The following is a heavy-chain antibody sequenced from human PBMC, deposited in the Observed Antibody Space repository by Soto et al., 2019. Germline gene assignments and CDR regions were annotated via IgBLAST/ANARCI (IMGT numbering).Heavy chain of an antibody. J-gene: IGHJ6*02. CDR3: ARGNCSSTSCYLNYYYYGMDV. CDR2: IIPIFGTA. Sequence: SVKVSCNASGGTLSSYAISWVRQAPGQGLEWMGGIIPIFGTANYAQKFQGRVAITADESTSTAYMELSSLRSEDTAVYYCARGNCSSTSCYLNYYYYGMDVWGQGTTVTGSS. CDR1: GGTLSSYA. D-gene: IGHD2-2*01. V-gene: IGHV1-69*13.